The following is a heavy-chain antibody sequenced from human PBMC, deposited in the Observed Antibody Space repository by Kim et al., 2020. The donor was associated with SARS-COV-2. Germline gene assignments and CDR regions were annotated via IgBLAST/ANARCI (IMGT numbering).Heavy chain of an antibody. CDR3: ARGGIQLWPYYFDY. D-gene: IGHD5-18*01. V-gene: IGHV4-30-2*01. Sequence: NPSLKSRVTISVDRSKNQFSLKLSSVTAADTAVYYCARGGIQLWPYYFDYWGQGTLVTVSS. J-gene: IGHJ4*02.